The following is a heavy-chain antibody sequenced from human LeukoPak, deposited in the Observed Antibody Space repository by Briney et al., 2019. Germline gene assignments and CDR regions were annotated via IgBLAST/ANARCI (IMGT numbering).Heavy chain of an antibody. CDR3: ARGDGYNYGLFDY. CDR2: INPNSGDT. CDR1: GYTFTGYH. J-gene: IGHJ4*02. Sequence: ASVKVSCKASGYTFTGYHMHWVRQAPGQGLEWMGRINPNSGDTNYAQKFQGRVTMTRDTSISTAYVELSRLRSDDTAVYYCARGDGYNYGLFDYWGQGTLVTVSS. D-gene: IGHD5-24*01. V-gene: IGHV1-2*06.